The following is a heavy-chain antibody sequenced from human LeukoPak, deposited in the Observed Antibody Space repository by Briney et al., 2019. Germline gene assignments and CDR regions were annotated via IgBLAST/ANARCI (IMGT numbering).Heavy chain of an antibody. CDR3: ARGRQEVSMIVVVMTAVSYYLDV. J-gene: IGHJ6*03. Sequence: PSETLSLTCTVSGGSISSYYWSWIRQPAGKGLEWIGRIYTSGSTNYNPSLKSRVTMSVDTSKNQFSLKLSSVTAADTAVYYCARGRQEVSMIVVVMTAVSYYLDVWGKGTTVTVS. CDR2: IYTSGST. D-gene: IGHD3-22*01. V-gene: IGHV4-4*07. CDR1: GGSISSYY.